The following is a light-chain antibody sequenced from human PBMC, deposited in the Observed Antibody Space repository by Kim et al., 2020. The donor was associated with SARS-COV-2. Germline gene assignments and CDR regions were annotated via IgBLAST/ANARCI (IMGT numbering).Light chain of an antibody. CDR1: RSVVSGQ. Sequence: PAGVATPSCRTARSVVSGQLAWYQQKPGQAPRLLIYGASTRATGIPDRFSGSGSGTDFTLTISSLQSEDFAVYYCQHYGNSSRTFGQGTKVDIK. J-gene: IGKJ1*01. CDR3: QHYGNSSRT. CDR2: GAS. V-gene: IGKV3-20*01.